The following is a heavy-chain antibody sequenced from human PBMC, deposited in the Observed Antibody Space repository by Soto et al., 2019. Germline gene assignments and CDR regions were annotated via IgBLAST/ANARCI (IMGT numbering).Heavy chain of an antibody. CDR1: GFTFSSYA. Sequence: EVQLLESGGGLVQPGGSLRLSCAASGFTFSSYAMSWVRQAPGKGLGWVSAISGSGGSTYYEDSVKGRFTITRDNSKNTLYLQMNSRRAEDTDAYYCAKGSIRITFYYYMDVWGKGTTVTVSS. V-gene: IGHV3-23*01. J-gene: IGHJ6*03. CDR3: AKGSIRITFYYYMDV. D-gene: IGHD3-9*01. CDR2: ISGSGGST.